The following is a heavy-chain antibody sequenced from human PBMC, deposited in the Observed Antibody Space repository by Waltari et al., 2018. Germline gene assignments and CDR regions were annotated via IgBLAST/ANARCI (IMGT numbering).Heavy chain of an antibody. CDR3: AKDLTPLITMVRGVGFEY. J-gene: IGHJ4*02. V-gene: IGHV3-30*18. D-gene: IGHD3-10*01. CDR1: GFTFSTYV. CDR2: MSYDGSNK. Sequence: QVQLVESGGGVVQPGRSLRLSCAASGFTFSTYVMHWVRQAPGKGLEWVAVMSYDGSNKYYADSVKGRFTISRDNSKNTLYLQMSSLKTEDTAVYYCAKDLTPLITMVRGVGFEYWGQGTLVTVSS.